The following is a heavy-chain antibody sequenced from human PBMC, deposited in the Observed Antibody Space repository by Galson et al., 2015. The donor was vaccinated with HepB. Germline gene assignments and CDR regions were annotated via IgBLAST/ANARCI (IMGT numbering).Heavy chain of an antibody. CDR1: GYTLTELS. J-gene: IGHJ4*02. Sequence: SVKVSCKVSGYTLTELSMHWVRQAPGKGLEWMGGFDPEDGEAIYAQKFQGRVTMTEDTSADTAYMELSSLKSEDTAVYYCATSSGIAASFDYWGQGTLVTVSS. CDR3: ATSSGIAASFDY. CDR2: FDPEDGEA. V-gene: IGHV1-24*01. D-gene: IGHD6-13*01.